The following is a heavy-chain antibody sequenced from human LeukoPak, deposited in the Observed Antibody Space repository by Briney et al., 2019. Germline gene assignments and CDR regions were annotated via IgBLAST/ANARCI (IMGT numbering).Heavy chain of an antibody. V-gene: IGHV3-7*01. CDR2: IKQDGSEK. D-gene: IGHD2-21*02. J-gene: IGHJ4*02. CDR1: GFTFSSYW. CDR3: ARVSVVVTALFDY. Sequence: HPGGSLRLSCAASGFTFSSYWMSWVRQAPGKGLEWVANIKQDGSEKCYVDSVKGRFTISRDNAKNSLYLQMNSLRAEDTAVYYCARVSVVVTALFDYWGQGTLVTVSS.